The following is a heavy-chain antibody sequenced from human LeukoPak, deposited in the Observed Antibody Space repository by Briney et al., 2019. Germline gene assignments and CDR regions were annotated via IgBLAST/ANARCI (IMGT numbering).Heavy chain of an antibody. J-gene: IGHJ5*02. CDR2: IIPILGIA. V-gene: IGHV1-69*04. D-gene: IGHD1-14*01. CDR3: ARAPFNGRGTFDP. CDR1: GGTFSSYA. Sequence: SVKVSCKASGGTFSSYAISWVRQAPGQGLEWMGRIIPILGIANYAQKFQGRVTITADKSTSTAYMELSSLRSEDTAVYYCARAPFNGRGTFDPWGQGTLVTVSS.